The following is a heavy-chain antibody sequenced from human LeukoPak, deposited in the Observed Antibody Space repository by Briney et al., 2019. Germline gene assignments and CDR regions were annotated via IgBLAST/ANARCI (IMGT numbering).Heavy chain of an antibody. CDR3: ARGPFVVISY. J-gene: IGHJ4*02. V-gene: IGHV3-7*01. CDR2: INQDGSEK. CDR1: GFTFSNYW. D-gene: IGHD3-22*01. Sequence: GGSLRLSCAASGFTFSNYWMTWVRQAPGKGLEWVANINQDGSEKYYVDSVKGRFTISRDNAKNSLYLQMNSLRAEDTAVYHCARGPFVVISYWGQGTLVTVSS.